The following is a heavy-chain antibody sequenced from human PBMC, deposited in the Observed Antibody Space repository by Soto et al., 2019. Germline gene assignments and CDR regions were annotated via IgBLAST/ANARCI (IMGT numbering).Heavy chain of an antibody. V-gene: IGHV4-39*01. D-gene: IGHD2-15*01. Sequence: SETLSLRCTVSGGSISSSSYYWGWIRQPPGKGLEWIGSIFYSGSTYYNPSLKSRVTISVDTSKNQFSLKLSSVTAADTAVYYCARHLTYCSAGSCYSDFPYYGMDVWGQGTTVTVSS. J-gene: IGHJ6*02. CDR2: IFYSGST. CDR3: ARHLTYCSAGSCYSDFPYYGMDV. CDR1: GGSISSSSYY.